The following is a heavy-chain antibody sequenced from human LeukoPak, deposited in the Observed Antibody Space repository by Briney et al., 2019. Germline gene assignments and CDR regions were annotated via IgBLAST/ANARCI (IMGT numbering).Heavy chain of an antibody. CDR2: IYGGGST. D-gene: IGHD5-18*01. V-gene: IGHV3-66*02. Sequence: GGSLRLSCAASGFTVSSNYMSWVRQAPGKGLEWVSVIYGGGSTYYADSVKGRFTISRDNSKNTLYLQMNSLRAEDTAVYYCARVDTAMVTREYYFDYWGQGTLVTVSS. J-gene: IGHJ4*02. CDR3: ARVDTAMVTREYYFDY. CDR1: GFTVSSNY.